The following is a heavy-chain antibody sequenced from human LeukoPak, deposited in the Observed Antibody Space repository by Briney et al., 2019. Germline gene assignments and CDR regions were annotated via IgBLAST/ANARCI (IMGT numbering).Heavy chain of an antibody. Sequence: GGSMRLSCAASGFTFSSYSMDWVRQAPGKWLGWVSSISISSSYIYYADSVKGRFNISRDNAKNSLYLQMNSLRAEDTAVYYCARDDGMGEYYYYYYIDVWGKGTTVTVSS. D-gene: IGHD1-26*01. CDR3: ARDDGMGEYYYYYYIDV. J-gene: IGHJ6*03. CDR2: ISISSSYI. V-gene: IGHV3-21*01. CDR1: GFTFSSYS.